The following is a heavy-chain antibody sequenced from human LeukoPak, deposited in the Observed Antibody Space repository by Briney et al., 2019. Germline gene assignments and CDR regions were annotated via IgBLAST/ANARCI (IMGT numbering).Heavy chain of an antibody. J-gene: IGHJ4*02. D-gene: IGHD3-10*01. CDR1: VGNFKSFV. CDR3: ARESQTGSWPSDY. Sequence: GASVKVPCKDSVGNFKSFVFSWVRQVPGQGPEWLGGIMSLFGKAHYAQKFQDRVTFTADESTNTVYMEVRSLTYEDTAVYYCARESQTGSWPSDYWAQGTLVTVSS. CDR2: IMSLFGKA. V-gene: IGHV1-69*13.